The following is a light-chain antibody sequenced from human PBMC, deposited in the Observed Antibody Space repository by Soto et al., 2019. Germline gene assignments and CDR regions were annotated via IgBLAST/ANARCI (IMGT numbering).Light chain of an antibody. J-gene: IGLJ1*01. CDR3: AAWDDSMSRYV. CDR1: SSNLGTNY. CDR2: TNS. Sequence: QSVLTYPPSSXGTPGQRVTISCSGSSSNLGTNYVYWYQQLPGTAPKLLIYTNSQRPSGVPDRFSGSKSGTSDSLAISGLRXEDEADYYCAAWDDSMSRYVFGTGNKVTVL. V-gene: IGLV1-47*02.